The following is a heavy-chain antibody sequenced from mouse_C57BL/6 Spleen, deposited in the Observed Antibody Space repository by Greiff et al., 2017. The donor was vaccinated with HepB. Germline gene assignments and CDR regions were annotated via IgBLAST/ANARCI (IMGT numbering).Heavy chain of an antibody. CDR1: GYTFTSYW. Sequence: QVQLQQPGAELVKPGASVKLSCKASGYTFTSYWMQWVQQRPGKGLEWIGEIDPSDSYTNSNQKFKGKATLTVATSSSTAYMQLSSLTSEDSAVYYCARRGITTPLAYWGQGTLVTVSA. CDR3: ARRGITTPLAY. J-gene: IGHJ3*01. V-gene: IGHV1-50*01. CDR2: IDPSDSYT. D-gene: IGHD1-1*01.